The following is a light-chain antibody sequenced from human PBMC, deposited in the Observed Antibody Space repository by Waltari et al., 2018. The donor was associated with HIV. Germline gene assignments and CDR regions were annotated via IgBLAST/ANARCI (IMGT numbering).Light chain of an antibody. J-gene: IGKJ2*01. V-gene: IGKV4-1*01. CDR3: QQYYSHPRT. Sequence: DTVLTQSPDSLTVSLGERATINCKASQSVLSTTRNVNYLAWYQQKPGHPPKLLISWASGRRSGVPDRVSGGGSGTDFTLTISSLQAEDVAVYYCQQYYSHPRTFGQGTKLEI. CDR1: QSVLSTTRNVNY. CDR2: WAS.